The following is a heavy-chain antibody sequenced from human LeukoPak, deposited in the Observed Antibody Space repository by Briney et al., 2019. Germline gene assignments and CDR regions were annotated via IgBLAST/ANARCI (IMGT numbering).Heavy chain of an antibody. CDR2: ISYDGSNK. D-gene: IGHD6-19*01. J-gene: IGHJ3*02. V-gene: IGHV3-30*18. CDR1: GFTFSSCG. CDR3: AKALTSGWYLDALNI. Sequence: GRSLRLSCAASGFTFSSCGMHWVRQAPGKGLEWVAVISYDGSNKYYADSVKGRFTISRDNSKNTLFLEMNSLRAEDTAVYYCAKALTSGWYLDALNIWGQGTMVTVSS.